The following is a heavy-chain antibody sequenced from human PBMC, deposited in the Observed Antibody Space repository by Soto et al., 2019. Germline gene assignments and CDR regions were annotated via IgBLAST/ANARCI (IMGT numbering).Heavy chain of an antibody. CDR3: ATYYDFWRGHNAPGYYYYMDV. Sequence: EVQLVESGGGLVQPGGSLRLSCAASGFTFSSYWMSLVRQAPGKGLEWVANIKQDGSEKYYVDSVKGRFTISRDNAKNSLYLQMNSLGAEDTAVYYCATYYDFWRGHNAPGYYYYMDVCGNGTTVTVSS. D-gene: IGHD3-3*01. CDR2: IKQDGSEK. CDR1: GFTFSSYW. J-gene: IGHJ6*03. V-gene: IGHV3-7*01.